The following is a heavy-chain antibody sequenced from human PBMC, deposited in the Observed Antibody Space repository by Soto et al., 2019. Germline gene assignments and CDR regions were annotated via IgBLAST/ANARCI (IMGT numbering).Heavy chain of an antibody. D-gene: IGHD3-22*01. J-gene: IGHJ3*02. Sequence: SETLSLTCTVSGGSISSGDYYWSWIRQPPGKGLEWIGYIYYSGSTYYNPSLKSRVTISVDTSKNQFSLKLSSVTAADTAVYYCAREVIVVPSGGALEIWGQGTLVTVSS. CDR3: AREVIVVPSGGALEI. V-gene: IGHV4-30-4*01. CDR1: GGSISSGDYY. CDR2: IYYSGST.